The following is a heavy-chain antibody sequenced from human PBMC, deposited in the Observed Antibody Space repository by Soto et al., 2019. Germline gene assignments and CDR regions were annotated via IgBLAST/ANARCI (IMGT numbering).Heavy chain of an antibody. CDR1: GGSISSSSYY. V-gene: IGHV4-39*01. CDR3: ARRGGIMITFGGVIPRDYFDY. Sequence: QLQLQESGPGLVKPSETLSLTCTVSGGSISSSSYYWGWIRQPPGKGLEWIGSIYYSGSTYYNPSLKSRVTISVDTSTNLFSLKLSSVTAADTAVYYCARRGGIMITFGGVIPRDYFDYWGQGTLVTVSS. D-gene: IGHD3-16*02. CDR2: IYYSGST. J-gene: IGHJ4*02.